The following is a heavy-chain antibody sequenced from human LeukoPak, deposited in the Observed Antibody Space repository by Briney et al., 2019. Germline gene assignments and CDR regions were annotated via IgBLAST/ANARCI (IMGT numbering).Heavy chain of an antibody. J-gene: IGHJ4*02. Sequence: GGSLRLSCAASGFTFSSYSMNWVRQAPGKGLEWVSSISSSSSYIYYADSVKGRLTISRDNAKNSLYLQMNSLRAEDTAVYYCARDYYDSSGSLDYWGQGTLVTVSS. CDR1: GFTFSSYS. CDR2: ISSSSSYI. V-gene: IGHV3-21*01. D-gene: IGHD3-22*01. CDR3: ARDYYDSSGSLDY.